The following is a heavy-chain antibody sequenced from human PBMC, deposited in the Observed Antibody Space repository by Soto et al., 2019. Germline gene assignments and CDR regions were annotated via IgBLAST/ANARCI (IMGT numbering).Heavy chain of an antibody. Sequence: PGGSLRLSCAASGFTFSSYAMSWVRQAPGKGLEWVSAISGSGGSTYYAGSVKGRFTISRDNSKNTLYLQMNSLRAEDTAVYYCAKAVGVPATMGYYYYGMDVWGQGTTVTVSS. CDR3: AKAVGVPATMGYYYYGMDV. J-gene: IGHJ6*02. CDR1: GFTFSSYA. D-gene: IGHD2-2*01. CDR2: ISGSGGST. V-gene: IGHV3-23*01.